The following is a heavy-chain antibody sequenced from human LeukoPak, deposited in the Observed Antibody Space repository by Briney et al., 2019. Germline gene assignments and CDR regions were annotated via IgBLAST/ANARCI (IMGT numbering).Heavy chain of an antibody. CDR1: GYTFTSYY. J-gene: IGHJ4*02. CDR3: ASRRHYGDYVFDY. Sequence: RTSVEVSCKASGYTFTSYYMHWVRQAPGQGLEWMGIINPSGGSTSYAQKFQGRVTMTRDMSTSTVYMELSSLRSEDTAVYYCASRRHYGDYVFDYWGQGTLVTVSS. V-gene: IGHV1-46*01. CDR2: INPSGGST. D-gene: IGHD4-17*01.